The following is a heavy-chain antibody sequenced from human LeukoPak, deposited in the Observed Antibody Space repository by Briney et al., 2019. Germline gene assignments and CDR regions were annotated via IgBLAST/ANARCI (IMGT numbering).Heavy chain of an antibody. CDR2: IYYSGGT. V-gene: IGHV4-59*01. CDR3: ARGSSPWPFDY. CDR1: GGFISSYY. Sequence: SETLSLTCTVSGGFISSYYWSWIRQPPGKGLEWIGYIYYSGGTNYNPSLKSRVTISVDTSKNQFSLKLSSVTAADTAVYYCARGSSPWPFDYWGQGTLVTVSS. J-gene: IGHJ4*02. D-gene: IGHD6-6*01.